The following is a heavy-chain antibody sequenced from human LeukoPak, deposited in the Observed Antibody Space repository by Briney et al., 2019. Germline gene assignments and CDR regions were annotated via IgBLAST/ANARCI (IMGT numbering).Heavy chain of an antibody. V-gene: IGHV3-9*01. J-gene: IGHJ6*02. D-gene: IGHD4/OR15-4a*01. CDR1: GITFDDYA. CDR3: AKDVYGASWYGMDV. CDR2: ISWNSGSI. Sequence: GGSLRLSCAASGITFDDYAMHWVRQAPGKGLEWVSGISWNSGSIGYADSVKGRFTISRDNAKNSLYLQMNSLRAEDTALYYCAKDVYGASWYGMDVWGQGTTVTVSS.